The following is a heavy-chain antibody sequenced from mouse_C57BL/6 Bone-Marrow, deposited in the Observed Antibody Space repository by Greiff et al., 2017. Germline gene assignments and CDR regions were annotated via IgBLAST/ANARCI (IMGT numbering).Heavy chain of an antibody. CDR2: TFYSGFT. CDR3: ARDDGYYGYFDV. CDR1: GFSINSDCY. D-gene: IGHD2-3*01. Sequence: VQLKESGPSLVRPSQTLSLTCTVTGFSINSDCYWIWIRQFPGNKLEYIGYTFYSGFTYYNPSLESRTYITRDTSKNQFSLKLSSVTTEDTATYYCARDDGYYGYFDVWGTGTTVTVSA. V-gene: IGHV3-3*01. J-gene: IGHJ1*03.